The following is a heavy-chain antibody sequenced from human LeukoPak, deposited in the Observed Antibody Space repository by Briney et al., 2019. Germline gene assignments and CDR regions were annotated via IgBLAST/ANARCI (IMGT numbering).Heavy chain of an antibody. CDR1: GFTFSSYG. CDR2: ISGSGGST. CDR3: AKGGYDILTGYFHYYYMDV. V-gene: IGHV3-23*01. Sequence: GGTLRLSCAASGFTFSSYGMSWVRRAPGKGLEWVSAISGSGGSTYYADSVKGRFTISRDNSKNTLYLQMNSQRAEDTAVYYCAKGGYDILTGYFHYYYMDVWQRDHGHHLL. J-gene: IGHJ6*03. D-gene: IGHD3-9*01.